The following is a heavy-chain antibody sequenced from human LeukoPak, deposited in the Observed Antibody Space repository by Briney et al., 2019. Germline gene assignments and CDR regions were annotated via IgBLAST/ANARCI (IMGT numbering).Heavy chain of an antibody. CDR2: IRYDGSNK. D-gene: IGHD5-18*01. J-gene: IGHJ4*02. CDR3: AIERGYSYGYFDY. Sequence: GGALRLSCAASGFTFSSYGMHWVRQAPGKGLEWVAFIRYDGSNKYYADSVKGRFTISRDNSKNTLYLQMNSLRAEDTAVYYCAIERGYSYGYFDYWGQGTLVTVSS. CDR1: GFTFSSYG. V-gene: IGHV3-30*02.